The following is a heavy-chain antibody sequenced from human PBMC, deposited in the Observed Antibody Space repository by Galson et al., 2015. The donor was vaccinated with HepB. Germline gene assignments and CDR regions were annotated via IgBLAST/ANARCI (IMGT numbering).Heavy chain of an antibody. CDR1: GYTFISYG. D-gene: IGHD2/OR15-2a*01. CDR2: ITPYKDST. Sequence: QSGAEVKKPGASVKVSCKASGYTFISYGISWVRQAPGQGLEWMGWITPYKDSTNYAQRLQGRVTMTTDTSTSTASMELRSLRSDDTAVYYCARDAYSTTSHAPYSYYSGMDVWGQGTTVTVSS. V-gene: IGHV1-18*01. J-gene: IGHJ6*02. CDR3: ARDAYSTTSHAPYSYYSGMDV.